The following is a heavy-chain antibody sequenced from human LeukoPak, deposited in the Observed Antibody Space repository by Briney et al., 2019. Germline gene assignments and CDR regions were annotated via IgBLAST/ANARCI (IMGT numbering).Heavy chain of an antibody. CDR2: INPNSGGT. J-gene: IGHJ6*03. CDR1: GYTFTGYY. Sequence: ASVKVSCKASGYTFTGYYMHWVRQAPGQGLEWMGWINPNSGGTNYAQKFQGRVTMTRDTSISTAYMELSRLRSDDTAVYYCARDSGHRKYYYGSGTWYYMDVWGNGTTVTVSS. V-gene: IGHV1-2*02. D-gene: IGHD3-10*01. CDR3: ARDSGHRKYYYGSGTWYYMDV.